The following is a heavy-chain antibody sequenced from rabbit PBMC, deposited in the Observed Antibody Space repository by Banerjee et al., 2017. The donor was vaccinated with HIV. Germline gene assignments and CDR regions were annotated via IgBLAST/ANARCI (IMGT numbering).Heavy chain of an antibody. D-gene: IGHD1-1*01. CDR1: EIDFSTYG. CDR3: ARVTGYGSTSGHPTRLDL. Sequence: QEQLVESGGGLVTLGGSLKLSCTASEIDFSTYGLSWVRQAPGKGLVWIAYTYPDYGTIDYASWVNGRFAISLDNAQNTVFLRLTSLTAADTATYFCARVTGYGSTSGHPTRLDLWGPGTLVTVS. CDR2: TYPDYGTI. J-gene: IGHJ3*01. V-gene: IGHV1S47*01.